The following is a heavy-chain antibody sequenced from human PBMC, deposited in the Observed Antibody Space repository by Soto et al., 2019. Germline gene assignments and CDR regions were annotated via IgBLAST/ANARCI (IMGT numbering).Heavy chain of an antibody. CDR2: IYYSGST. Sequence: QVQLQESGPGLVKPSDTLSLTCAVSGYSISSSNWWGWIRQPPGKGLEWIGYIYYSGSTYYNPSLKSRVTMSVATSKNQFSLKLSSVTAVDTAVYYCARTQGYGRVDAFDIWGQGTMVTVSS. CDR1: GYSISSSNW. V-gene: IGHV4-28*01. CDR3: ARTQGYGRVDAFDI. D-gene: IGHD5-18*01. J-gene: IGHJ3*02.